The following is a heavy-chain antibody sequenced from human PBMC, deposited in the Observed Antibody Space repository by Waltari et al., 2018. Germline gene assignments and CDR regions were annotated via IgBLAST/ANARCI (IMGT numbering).Heavy chain of an antibody. CDR1: GFTFSSYA. CDR2: ISYDGSNK. CDR3: ARVYYDFWSGSFDY. D-gene: IGHD3-3*01. V-gene: IGHV3-30-3*01. Sequence: QVQLVASGGGVVQPGRSLRLSCAASGFTFSSYAMHWVRQAPGKGLEWVAVISYDGSNKYYADSVKGRFTISRDNSKNTLYLQMNSLRAEDTAVYYCARVYYDFWSGSFDYWGQGTLITVSS. J-gene: IGHJ4*02.